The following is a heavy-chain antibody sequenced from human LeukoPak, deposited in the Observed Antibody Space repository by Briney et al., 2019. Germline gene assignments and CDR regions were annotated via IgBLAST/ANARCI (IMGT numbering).Heavy chain of an antibody. CDR3: ARAGPVLRYFRGYYFDY. J-gene: IGHJ4*02. V-gene: IGHV4-61*02. Sequence: PSETLSLTCTVSGGSISSGSYYWSWIRQPAGKGLEWIGRIYTSGSTNYNPSLKSRVTISVDTSKNQFSLKLSSVTAADTAVYYCARAGPVLRYFRGYYFDYWGQGTLVTVSS. CDR2: IYTSGST. D-gene: IGHD3-9*01. CDR1: GGSISSGSYY.